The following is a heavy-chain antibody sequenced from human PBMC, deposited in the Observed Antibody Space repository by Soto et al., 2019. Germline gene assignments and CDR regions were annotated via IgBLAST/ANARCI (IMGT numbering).Heavy chain of an antibody. D-gene: IGHD7-27*01. CDR1: GFILNNYA. J-gene: IGHJ3*01. CDR2: IGGTDGDSDGVP. CDR3: VKRGRNWGAFDF. Sequence: VQLLESGGDLVQPGGSLRLSCVASGFILNNYAMSWVRQAPWKGLEWVSTIGGTDGDSDGVPWYEDSVKCRFTISRDGSANTLFLHMDNLSAEDSGLYYCVKRGRNWGAFDFWGQGTTVVVSS. V-gene: IGHV3-23*01.